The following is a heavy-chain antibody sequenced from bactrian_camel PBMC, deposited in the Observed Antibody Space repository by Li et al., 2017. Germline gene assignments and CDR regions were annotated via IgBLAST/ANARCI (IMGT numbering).Heavy chain of an antibody. CDR2: VDSNGVT. Sequence: QLVESGGGSVQAGGSLRLSCTASESTYRSICMAWFRQAPGSQRETVATVDSNGVTKVAGSVKGRFTISRDNANNTVYLEMNSLQSADTGLYYCATEFGTAVAENWGRGTQVTVS. CDR3: ATEFGTAVAEN. CDR1: ESTYRSIC. V-gene: IGHV3S53*01. D-gene: IGHD6*01. J-gene: IGHJ4*01.